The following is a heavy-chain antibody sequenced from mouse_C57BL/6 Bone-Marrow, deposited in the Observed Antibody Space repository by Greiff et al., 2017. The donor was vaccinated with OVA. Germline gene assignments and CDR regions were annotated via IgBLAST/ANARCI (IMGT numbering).Heavy chain of an antibody. V-gene: IGHV2-9-1*01. J-gene: IGHJ3*01. CDR1: GFSLTSYA. CDR3: ATFAD. Sequence: VQVVESGPGLVAPSQSLSITCTVSGFSLTSYAISWVRQPPGKGLEWLGVIWTGGGTTYNSAFISSLSISKDNSKSQVFLKMNSLQTDDTARNYCATFADWGQGTLVTVSA. CDR2: IWTGGGT.